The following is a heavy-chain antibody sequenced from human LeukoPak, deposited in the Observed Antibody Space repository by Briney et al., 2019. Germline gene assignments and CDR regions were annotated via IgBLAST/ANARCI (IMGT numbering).Heavy chain of an antibody. J-gene: IGHJ6*02. CDR1: GFTFSSYG. D-gene: IGHD3-10*01. CDR3: AKGLSVGEPWPVYGMDA. CDR2: ISGSGDSI. V-gene: IGHV3-23*01. Sequence: GGSLRLSCAASGFTFSSYGMSWVRQAPGKGLEWVSVISGSGDSIHYTGSVKGRFTISRDNSRNTLYLQVNSLRAEDTAVYYCAKGLSVGEPWPVYGMDAWGHGTTVTVSS.